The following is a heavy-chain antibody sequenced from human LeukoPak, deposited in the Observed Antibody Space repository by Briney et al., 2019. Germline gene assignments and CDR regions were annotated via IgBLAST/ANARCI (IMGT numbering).Heavy chain of an antibody. D-gene: IGHD2-15*01. CDR2: LYSDGNT. Sequence: GGSLRPSCAASGFTVIANDMTWVRQAPGKGLEWVSVLYSDGNTKYADSVQGRFTISRDNSKNTLYLEMNSLSPDDTAVYYCARGVEPLAATTLAYWGQGTLVTVSS. CDR1: GFTVIAND. V-gene: IGHV3-53*01. CDR3: ARGVEPLAATTLAY. J-gene: IGHJ4*02.